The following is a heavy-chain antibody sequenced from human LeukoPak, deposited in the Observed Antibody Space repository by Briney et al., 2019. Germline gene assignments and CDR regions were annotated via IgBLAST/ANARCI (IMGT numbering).Heavy chain of an antibody. V-gene: IGHV4-39*07. CDR1: GDSVSSSICY. CDR3: ARDLGGTTGKFDY. CDR2: MYYGGNT. D-gene: IGHD1-7*01. Sequence: SETLSLTCTVSGDSVSSSICYWGWIRQPPGKGLQWIGNMYYGGNTYYNPSLKSRVTISVDTSKNQFSLRLTSVTAADTAVYYCARDLGGTTGKFDYWGQGTLVTVSS. J-gene: IGHJ4*02.